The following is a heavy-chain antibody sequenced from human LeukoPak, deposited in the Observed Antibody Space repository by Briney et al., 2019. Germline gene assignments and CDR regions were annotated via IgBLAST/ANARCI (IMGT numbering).Heavy chain of an antibody. V-gene: IGHV3-11*01. CDR2: ISSSGFSI. CDR1: GITFGDYR. D-gene: IGHD1-20*01. J-gene: IGHJ4*02. Sequence: GGSLRLSCAASGITFGDYRRSWIRQAPGKGLEWVGHISSSGFSIYNADSVKGQFTISRENAKSSLYLHMNRLIAEDTAVYYCASPNGVTGDDFWGQGTLVTVSS. CDR3: ASPNGVTGDDF.